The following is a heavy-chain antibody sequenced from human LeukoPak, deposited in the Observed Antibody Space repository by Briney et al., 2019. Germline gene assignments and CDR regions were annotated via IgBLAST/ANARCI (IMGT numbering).Heavy chain of an antibody. CDR2: ISGSGDST. V-gene: IGHV3-23*01. D-gene: IGHD2-2*01. CDR1: GFTLSSYA. Sequence: GGSLRLSCAASGFTLSSYAMSWVRQAPGKGLEWVSSISGSGDSTYYADSVKGRFTISRDNSKNTLYLQMNSLRAEDTAVYYCAKRTIPAAPFDYWGQGTLVTVSS. CDR3: AKRTIPAAPFDY. J-gene: IGHJ4*02.